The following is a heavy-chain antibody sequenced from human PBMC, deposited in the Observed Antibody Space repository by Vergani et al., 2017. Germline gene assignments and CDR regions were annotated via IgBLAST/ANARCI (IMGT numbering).Heavy chain of an antibody. Sequence: QVHLVESGGGVVQPGRSLRLSCAASGLTLYNYAIHWVRQAPGKGLEWVAVISKDGLNEYYADSVKGRFTVSRDNSESTLYLQMNNLRTDNTALYYCVRQAFTAWGQGTLVTVSS. V-gene: IGHV3-30-3*01. CDR3: VRQAFTA. CDR1: GLTLYNYA. D-gene: IGHD3-16*01. CDR2: ISKDGLNE. J-gene: IGHJ5*02.